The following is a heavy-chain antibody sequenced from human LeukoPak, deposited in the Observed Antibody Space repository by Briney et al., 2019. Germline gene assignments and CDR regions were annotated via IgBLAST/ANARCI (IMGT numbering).Heavy chain of an antibody. CDR2: ISAYNGNT. J-gene: IGHJ4*02. D-gene: IGHD1-26*01. CDR3: ARQSERWELLIRD. CDR1: GDTFSSYG. V-gene: IGHV1-18*01. Sequence: GASVKVSCKASGDTFSSYGISWVRQAPGQGLEWMGWISAYNGNTNYAQRLQGRVTMTTVTSTSTAYMELRSLRSDDTAVYYCARQSERWELLIRDWGQGTLVTVSS.